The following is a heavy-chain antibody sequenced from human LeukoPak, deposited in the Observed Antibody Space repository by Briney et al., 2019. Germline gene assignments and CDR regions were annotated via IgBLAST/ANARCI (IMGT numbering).Heavy chain of an antibody. CDR2: IYYSGST. CDR1: GGSISSYY. J-gene: IGHJ3*02. D-gene: IGHD6-19*01. CDR3: ARGGYSSGWYEGGAFDI. Sequence: SETLSLTCTVSGGSISSYYWSWIRQPPGKGLEWIGYIYYSGSTNYNPSLKSRVTISVDTSKNQFSLKLSSVTAADTAVYYRARGGYSSGWYEGGAFDIWGQGTMVTVSS. V-gene: IGHV4-59*01.